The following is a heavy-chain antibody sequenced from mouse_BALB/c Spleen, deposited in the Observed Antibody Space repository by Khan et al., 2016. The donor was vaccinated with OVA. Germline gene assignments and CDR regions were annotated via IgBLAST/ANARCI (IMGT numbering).Heavy chain of an antibody. Sequence: EVQLQESGPELVKPGASVKMSCKASGYTFTSYVIHWVKQKPGQGLEWIGYIYPYNDDTKSTEKLKGKATLTSDTSSSTAYLALRSLTSDDSTVYYCARNYRYGVYFDYWGQGTTLTVSS. CDR1: GYTFTSYV. V-gene: IGHV1S136*01. D-gene: IGHD2-14*01. J-gene: IGHJ2*01. CDR2: IYPYNDDT. CDR3: ARNYRYGVYFDY.